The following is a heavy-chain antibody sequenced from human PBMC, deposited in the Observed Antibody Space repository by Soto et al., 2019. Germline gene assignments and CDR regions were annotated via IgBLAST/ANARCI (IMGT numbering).Heavy chain of an antibody. J-gene: IGHJ4*02. D-gene: IGHD6-13*01. CDR2: IYYSGST. CDR3: ARRYSSSSDY. Sequence: SETLSLTCTVSGGSISSYDYYWSWIRQPPGKGLECIGYIYYSGSTNYNPSLKSRVTISVDTSKNQFSLKLSSVTAADTAVYYCARRYSSSSDYWGQGTLVTVSS. CDR1: GGSISSYDYY. V-gene: IGHV4-30-4*01.